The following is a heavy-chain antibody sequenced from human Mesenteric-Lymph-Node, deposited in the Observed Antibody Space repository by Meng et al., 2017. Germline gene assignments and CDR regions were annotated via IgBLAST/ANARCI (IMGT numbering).Heavy chain of an antibody. J-gene: IGHJ4*02. D-gene: IGHD3-10*01. V-gene: IGHV3-7*01. Sequence: GESLKISCAASGFTFSSYWMSWVRQAPGKGLEWVANIKQDGSEKYYVDSVKGRFTISRDNAKNSLYLQMNSLRADDTAVYYCARDGYGSGSHDYWGQGTLVTVSS. CDR2: IKQDGSEK. CDR1: GFTFSSYW. CDR3: ARDGYGSGSHDY.